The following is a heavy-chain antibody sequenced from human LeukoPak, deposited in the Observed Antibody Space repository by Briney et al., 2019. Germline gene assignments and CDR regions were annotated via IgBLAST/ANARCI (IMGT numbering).Heavy chain of an antibody. J-gene: IGHJ4*02. V-gene: IGHV4-39*01. D-gene: IGHD5-12*01. CDR3: ARAQILVALYYFDY. CDR2: IYYSGST. CDR1: GGSISSNSYY. Sequence: PSETLSLTCAVSGGSISSNSYYWGWIRQPPGKGLEWIGSIYYSGSTYYNPSLKNRVTISVDTSKNQFSLKLSSVTAADTAVYYCARAQILVALYYFDYWGQGTLVTVSS.